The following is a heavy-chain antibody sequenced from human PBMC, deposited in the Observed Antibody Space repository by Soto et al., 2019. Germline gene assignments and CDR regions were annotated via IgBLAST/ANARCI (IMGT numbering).Heavy chain of an antibody. CDR3: APRKYGSFNIGAFDI. V-gene: IGHV3-48*03. CDR2: ISKSGIDI. Sequence: PRGSLRLSCAASGFSFSTYEMNWVRQAPGKGLEWVSYISKSGIDIYYADSVKGRFTISRDNANNSLYLQMNSLRAEDTAVYYCAPRKYGSFNIGAFDIWGQGTMVTVSS. D-gene: IGHD1-26*01. CDR1: GFSFSTYE. J-gene: IGHJ3*02.